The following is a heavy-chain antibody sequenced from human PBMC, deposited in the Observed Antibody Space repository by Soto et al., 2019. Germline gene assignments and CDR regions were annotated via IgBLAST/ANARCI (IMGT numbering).Heavy chain of an antibody. Sequence: HPGGSLRLSCEASGFTLSSSVMHWVRQAPGKRLEWLSVISVDGRNDLHAGAVKGRFTISRDISKNMVYLQMNDLRPDDKAMYFCAKEGHTSGRCGCFNIWGQGTMVTVSS. D-gene: IGHD6-19*01. J-gene: IGHJ3*02. CDR3: AKEGHTSGRCGCFNI. CDR2: ISVDGRND. V-gene: IGHV3-30*18. CDR1: GFTLSSSV.